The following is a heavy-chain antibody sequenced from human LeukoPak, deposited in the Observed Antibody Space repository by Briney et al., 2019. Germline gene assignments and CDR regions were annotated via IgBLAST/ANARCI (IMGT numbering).Heavy chain of an antibody. Sequence: QTLSLTCAISGDSVSGSPAVWNWIRQSPSRGLEWLGRAYYRSKWYIDYAVSVNGRITITPDTSKNQFSLQLDSVTPEDTAVYYCARGAVRGGTNFDYWGQGTLVTVSS. CDR2: AYYRSKWYI. CDR3: ARGAVRGGTNFDY. V-gene: IGHV6-1*01. J-gene: IGHJ4*02. CDR1: GDSVSGSPAV. D-gene: IGHD3-10*01.